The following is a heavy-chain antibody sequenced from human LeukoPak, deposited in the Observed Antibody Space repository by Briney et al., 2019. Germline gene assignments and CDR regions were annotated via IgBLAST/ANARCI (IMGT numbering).Heavy chain of an antibody. CDR2: IKTDGSST. CDR3: ARGMWDYGAASEYFDL. J-gene: IGHJ2*01. CDR1: GFTFNNYW. V-gene: IGHV3-74*01. Sequence: PGGSLRLSYEASGFTFNNYWMHWVRQPPGKGLVWVSRIKTDGSSTSHADSVKGRFTISRDNAKDTLYVQMNNLRAEDTAVYYCARGMWDYGAASEYFDLWGRGTLVTVSS. D-gene: IGHD4-17*01.